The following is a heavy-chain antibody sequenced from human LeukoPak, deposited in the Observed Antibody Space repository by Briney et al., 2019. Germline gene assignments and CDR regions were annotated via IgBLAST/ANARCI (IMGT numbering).Heavy chain of an antibody. D-gene: IGHD4-17*01. J-gene: IGHJ4*02. CDR3: ARDRGYGDYDLKRILDY. V-gene: IGHV1-2*02. CDR2: INPNSGGI. CDR1: GYTFTGYY. Sequence: GASVKVSCKASGYTFTGYYIHWVRQAPGQGLEWMGWINPNSGGINYAQKFQGRVTMTRDTSISTAYMELSSLRADDTAVYYCARDRGYGDYDLKRILDYWGQGTLVTVSS.